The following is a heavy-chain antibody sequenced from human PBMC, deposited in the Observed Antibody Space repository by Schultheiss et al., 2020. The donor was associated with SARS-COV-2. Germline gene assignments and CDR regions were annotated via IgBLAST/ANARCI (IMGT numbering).Heavy chain of an antibody. Sequence: GESLKISCAASGFTVSSNYMSWVRQAPGKGLEWVSVIYSGGSTYYADSVKGRFTISRHNSKNTLYLQMNSLRAEDTAVYYCAKDPPRPSRYFDWSVDAFDIWGQGTMVTVSS. V-gene: IGHV3-53*01. CDR3: AKDPPRPSRYFDWSVDAFDI. CDR1: GFTVSSNY. J-gene: IGHJ3*02. D-gene: IGHD3-9*01. CDR2: IYSGGST.